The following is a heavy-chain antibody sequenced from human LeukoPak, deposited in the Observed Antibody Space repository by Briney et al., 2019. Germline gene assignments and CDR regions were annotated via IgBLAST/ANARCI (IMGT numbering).Heavy chain of an antibody. J-gene: IGHJ4*02. CDR3: ARAVLGYSWVYDY. D-gene: IGHD5-18*01. Sequence: PGGSLRLSCAAPGFTFNNYIMTWVRQAPGRGLEWVSYISSGSGTMYYADSVKGRFTISRDNAKKSLYLQMNSLRDEDTAVYYCARAVLGYSWVYDYWGQGTLVTVSS. CDR1: GFTFNNYI. V-gene: IGHV3-48*02. CDR2: ISSGSGTM.